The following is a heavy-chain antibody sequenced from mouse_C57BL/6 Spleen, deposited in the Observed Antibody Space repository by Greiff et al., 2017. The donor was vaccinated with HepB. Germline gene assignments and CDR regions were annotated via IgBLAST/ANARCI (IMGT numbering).Heavy chain of an antibody. J-gene: IGHJ4*01. CDR2: INPNNGGT. CDR3: ARSFYYEPYYYAMDY. Sequence: EVQLQQSGPELVKPGASVKIPCKASGYTFTDYNMDWVKQSHGKSLEWIGDINPNNGGTIYNQKFKGKATLTVDKSSSTAYMELRSLTSEDTAVYYCARSFYYEPYYYAMDYWGQGTSVTVSS. D-gene: IGHD2-4*01. V-gene: IGHV1-18*01. CDR1: GYTFTDYN.